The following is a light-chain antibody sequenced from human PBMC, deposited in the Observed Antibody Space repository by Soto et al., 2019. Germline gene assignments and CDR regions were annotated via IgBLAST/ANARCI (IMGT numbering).Light chain of an antibody. J-gene: IGKJ1*01. CDR3: QQYDTYST. CDR1: QSINSW. Sequence: DIQMTQSPSTLSASVGDRVTITCRASQSINSWLAWYQQKPGKAPKLLIYTASSLESGVPARFSGSGSGTEFTLIISSLHPDVFTTYYCQQYDTYSTFGQGTKVEIK. CDR2: TAS. V-gene: IGKV1-5*03.